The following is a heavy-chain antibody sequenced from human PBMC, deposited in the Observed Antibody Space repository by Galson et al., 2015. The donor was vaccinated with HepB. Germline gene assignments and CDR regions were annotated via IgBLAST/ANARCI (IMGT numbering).Heavy chain of an antibody. V-gene: IGHV3-21*01. Sequence: SLRLSCAASGFTFSSYSMNWVRQAPWKGLEWVSSISSSSSYIYYAYSVKGRFTISRDNAKNSLYLQMNSLRAEDTAVYYCARDGYSHVGDFDYWGQGTLVTVSS. D-gene: IGHD1-26*01. J-gene: IGHJ4*02. CDR3: ARDGYSHVGDFDY. CDR1: GFTFSSYS. CDR2: ISSSSSYI.